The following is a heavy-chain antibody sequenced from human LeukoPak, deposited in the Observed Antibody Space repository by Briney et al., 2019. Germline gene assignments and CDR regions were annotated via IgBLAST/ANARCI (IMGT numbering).Heavy chain of an antibody. CDR1: GFTFSTYF. J-gene: IGHJ3*02. CDR2: ISGSSTYI. Sequence: GGSLRLSCAASGFTFSTYFMNWVRQAPGKGLEWVSSISGSSTYIYYADAVKGRFTISRDNAKNSLYLQMNSLRAEDTAVYYCAREGALTVTKDAFDIWGQGTMVTVSS. D-gene: IGHD4-17*01. CDR3: AREGALTVTKDAFDI. V-gene: IGHV3-21*01.